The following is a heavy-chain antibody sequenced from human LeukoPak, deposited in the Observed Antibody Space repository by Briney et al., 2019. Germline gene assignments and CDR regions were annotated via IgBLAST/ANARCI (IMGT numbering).Heavy chain of an antibody. D-gene: IGHD1-26*01. CDR2: IYSSGST. J-gene: IGHJ3*02. CDR1: GGSIRGYY. V-gene: IGHV4-59*12. Sequence: SETLSLTCNVSGGSIRGYYWSWIRQPPGKGLERIGYIYSSGSTYYNPSLKSRVTISVDTSKNQFSLKLSSVTAADTAVYYCARDHPRSYSGSYYVRVFDIWGQGTMVTVSS. CDR3: ARDHPRSYSGSYYVRVFDI.